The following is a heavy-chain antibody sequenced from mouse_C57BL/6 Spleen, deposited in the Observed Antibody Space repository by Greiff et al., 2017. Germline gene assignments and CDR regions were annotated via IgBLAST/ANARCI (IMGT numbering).Heavy chain of an antibody. Sequence: QVQLQQSGAELVRPGTSVKMSCKASGYTFTNYWIGWAKQRPGHGLEWIGDIYPGGGYTNYNEKFKGKATLTADKSSSTAYMQFSSLTSEDSAIYYCARWGLQGYYYAMDYWGQGTSVTVAS. CDR3: ARWGLQGYYYAMDY. CDR2: IYPGGGYT. J-gene: IGHJ4*01. D-gene: IGHD2-4*01. CDR1: GYTFTNYW. V-gene: IGHV1-63*01.